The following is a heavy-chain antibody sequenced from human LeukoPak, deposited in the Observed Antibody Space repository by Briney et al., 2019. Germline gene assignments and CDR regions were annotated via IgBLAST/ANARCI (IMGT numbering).Heavy chain of an antibody. CDR2: IYSDGST. CDR1: GFTVSSNY. V-gene: IGHV3-53*01. D-gene: IGHD6-13*01. CDR3: AKVSGAAGFQKGTYYCYGMDV. Sequence: GGSLRLSCAASGFTVSSNYMSWVRQAPGKGLEWVSVIYSDGSTYYADSVKGRFTISRDNSKNTLYLQMNSLRAEDTAVYFCAKVSGAAGFQKGTYYCYGMDVWGQGTTVTVSS. J-gene: IGHJ6*02.